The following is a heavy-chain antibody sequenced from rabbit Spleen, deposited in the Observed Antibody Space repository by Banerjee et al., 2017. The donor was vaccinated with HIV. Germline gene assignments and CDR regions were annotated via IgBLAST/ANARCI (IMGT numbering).Heavy chain of an antibody. CDR1: GFDFSSYYM. J-gene: IGHJ4*01. CDR2: IYPDGSGST. CDR3: ARDLTNVIGWNFGW. D-gene: IGHD1-1*01. Sequence: QEQLVESGGGLVKPGGSLTLSCKASGFDFSSYYMSWVRQAPGKGLEWIGIIYPDGSGSTAYANWAKGRFTISKASSATVTLEMTSLTAADTATYFCARDLTNVIGWNFGWWGQGTLVTVS. V-gene: IGHV1S45*01.